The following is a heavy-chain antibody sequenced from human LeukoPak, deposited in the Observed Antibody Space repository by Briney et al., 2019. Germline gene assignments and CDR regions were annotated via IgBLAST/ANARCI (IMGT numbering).Heavy chain of an antibody. V-gene: IGHV4-39*07. CDR3: AREVDQVMDDAFDI. Sequence: AEPLSLPCTVWVGSIRISNEFCGWGRQPAGRGRVWIGVIFYTGNTYYNPSLKSRVTMSVDTSKNQFSLNLRSVTAADTAVYYCAREVDQVMDDAFDIWGQGTMVTVSS. J-gene: IGHJ3*02. CDR1: VGSIRISNEF. D-gene: IGHD2-8*01. CDR2: IFYTGNT.